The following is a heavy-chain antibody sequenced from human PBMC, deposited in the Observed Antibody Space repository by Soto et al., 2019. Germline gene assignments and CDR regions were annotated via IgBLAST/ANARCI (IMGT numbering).Heavy chain of an antibody. Sequence: EVQLVESGGGLVKPGGSLRLSCAASGFTFSSYSMNWVRQAPGKGLEWVSYISSSSSYIYYADSVKGRFTISRDNAKNSLYLQMNSLRAEDTAVYYCARGGGTTVVTDSGYWGQGTLVTVSS. D-gene: IGHD4-17*01. J-gene: IGHJ4*02. CDR1: GFTFSSYS. CDR3: ARGGGTTVVTDSGY. V-gene: IGHV3-21*01. CDR2: ISSSSSYI.